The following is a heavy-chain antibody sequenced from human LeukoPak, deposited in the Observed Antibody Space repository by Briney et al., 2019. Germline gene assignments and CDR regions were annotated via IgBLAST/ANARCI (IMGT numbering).Heavy chain of an antibody. CDR1: GFTFSSYG. V-gene: IGHV3-30*18. J-gene: IGHJ4*02. CDR3: AKGGLYMIVVVLDY. Sequence: GGSLRLSCAASGFTFSSYGMHWARQAPGKGLEWVAVISYDGSNKYYADSVKGRFTISRDNSKNTLYLQMNSLRAGDTAVYYCAKGGLYMIVVVLDYWGQGTLVTVSS. D-gene: IGHD3-22*01. CDR2: ISYDGSNK.